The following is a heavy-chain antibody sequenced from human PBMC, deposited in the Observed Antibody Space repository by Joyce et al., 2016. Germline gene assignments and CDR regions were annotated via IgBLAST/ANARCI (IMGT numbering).Heavy chain of an antibody. J-gene: IGHJ5*02. CDR1: GFSFSGYW. CDR3: VRGISARPGGPNWFDP. Sequence: EVQLVESGGGLVQPGGSLRLSCAASGFSFSGYWIHWVRQAPGEGLGWVSRINTDGSSTRFADSVKGRFTISRDNAKNTLYRQRNSLRAEDTAVYYCVRGISARPGGPNWFDPWGQGTLVTVSS. V-gene: IGHV3-74*01. D-gene: IGHD6-6*01. CDR2: INTDGSST.